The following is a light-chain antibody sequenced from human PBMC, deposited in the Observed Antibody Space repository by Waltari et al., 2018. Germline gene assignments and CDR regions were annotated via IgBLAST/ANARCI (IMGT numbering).Light chain of an antibody. Sequence: QSVLTQPPSASGTPGQRVTMSCPGSSSNIGANFVNWYQPLPGPAPTRLLYRNNERPSGVPDRFSGSKSGTSASLAINVLRSEDEADDYCAAWDDRLSAWVFGGRTKLTVL. V-gene: IGLV1-47*01. CDR1: SSNIGANF. CDR3: AAWDDRLSAWV. CDR2: RNN. J-gene: IGLJ3*02.